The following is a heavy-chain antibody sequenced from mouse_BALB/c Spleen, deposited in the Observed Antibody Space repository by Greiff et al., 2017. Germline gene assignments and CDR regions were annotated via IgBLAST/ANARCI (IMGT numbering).Heavy chain of an antibody. CDR3: TRIYGNDWYFDV. V-gene: IGHV1S81*02. J-gene: IGHJ1*01. CDR1: GYTFTSYY. Sequence: QVQMKQPGAELVKPGASVKLSCKASGYTFTSYYMYWVKQRPGQGLEWIGGINPSNGGTNFNEKFKSKATLTVDKSSSTAYMQLSSLTSEDSAVYYCTRIYGNDWYFDVWGAGTTVTVSS. CDR2: INPSNGGT. D-gene: IGHD2-1*01.